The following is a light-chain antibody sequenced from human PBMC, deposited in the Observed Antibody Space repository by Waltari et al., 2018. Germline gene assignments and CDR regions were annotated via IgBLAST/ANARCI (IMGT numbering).Light chain of an antibody. CDR3: QVGDGSSDRPV. CDR2: DDN. V-gene: IGLV3-21*04. CDR1: NIGGPS. Sequence: SYVLTQPPSVSVAPGKTARLTCGGDNIGGPSVHWYPERPGQAPVLVIYDDNDRPSGIPEVLSASNAGNTATLTSSRVEVGEEADYCCQVGDGSSDRPVFGGGTKLTV. J-gene: IGLJ2*01.